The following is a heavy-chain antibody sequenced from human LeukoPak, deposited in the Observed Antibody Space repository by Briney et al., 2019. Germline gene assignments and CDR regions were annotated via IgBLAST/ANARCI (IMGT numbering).Heavy chain of an antibody. CDR2: IKQDGSEK. V-gene: IGHV3-7*01. J-gene: IGHJ4*02. CDR1: GFTFSSYW. CDR3: ARPYYDILTGYDYYFDY. Sequence: GGSLRLSCAASGFTFSSYWMSWVRQAPGKGLEWVANIKQDGSEKYYVDSVKGRFTISRDNAKNSLYLQMNSLRAEDTAVYYCARPYYDILTGYDYYFDYWGQGTLVTVSS. D-gene: IGHD3-9*01.